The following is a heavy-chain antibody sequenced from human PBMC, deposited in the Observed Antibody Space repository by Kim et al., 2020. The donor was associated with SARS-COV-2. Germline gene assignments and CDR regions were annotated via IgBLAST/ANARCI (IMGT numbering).Heavy chain of an antibody. Sequence: GGSLRLSCTASGFTFGDYAMSWVRQAPGKGLEWVGFIRSKAYGGTTEYAASVKGRFTISRDDSKSIAYLQMNSLKTEDTAVYYCTRGGVRGVIIQYYFDYWGQGTLVTVSS. D-gene: IGHD3-10*01. J-gene: IGHJ4*02. CDR2: IRSKAYGGTT. CDR1: GFTFGDYA. V-gene: IGHV3-49*04. CDR3: TRGGVRGVIIQYYFDY.